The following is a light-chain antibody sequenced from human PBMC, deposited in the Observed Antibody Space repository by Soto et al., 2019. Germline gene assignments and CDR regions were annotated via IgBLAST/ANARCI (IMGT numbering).Light chain of an antibody. J-gene: IGKJ1*01. CDR2: AAS. Sequence: DIQVTQSPSSLSAYVGDRVTIICRASQGISDYLAWYQQKPGKVPKLLIYAASTLQSGVPSRFSGSGSGTDFTLTISSLQPEDVATYYCQKYNSAPRTFGQGTKVEIK. CDR1: QGISDY. CDR3: QKYNSAPRT. V-gene: IGKV1-27*01.